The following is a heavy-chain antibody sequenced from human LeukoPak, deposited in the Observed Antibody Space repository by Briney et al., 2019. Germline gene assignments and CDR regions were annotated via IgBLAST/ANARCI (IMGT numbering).Heavy chain of an antibody. CDR1: GYSFTSYW. CDR2: IYPGDSDI. V-gene: IGHV5-51*01. J-gene: IGHJ4*02. Sequence: GASLQISCKGSGYSFTSYWIGWVRQMPGKGLEWMGIIYPGDSDIRYSPSFQGQVTISADKSISTAYLQWSSLKASDTAMYYCARRRDLYSGSYYPFDYWGQGTLVTVSS. CDR3: ARRRDLYSGSYYPFDY. D-gene: IGHD1-26*01.